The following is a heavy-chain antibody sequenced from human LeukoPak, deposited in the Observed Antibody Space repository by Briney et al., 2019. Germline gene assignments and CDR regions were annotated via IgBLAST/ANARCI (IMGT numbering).Heavy chain of an antibody. Sequence: SETLSLTCTVSGGSISSYYWSWIRQPPGKGLEWIGYIYYSGSTNYNPSLKSRVTISVDTSKNQFSLKLSSVTAADTAVYYCATSFFPGYSSSCGAFDIWGQGTMVTVSS. J-gene: IGHJ3*02. CDR3: ATSFFPGYSSSCGAFDI. V-gene: IGHV4-59*01. D-gene: IGHD6-13*01. CDR1: GGSISSYY. CDR2: IYYSGST.